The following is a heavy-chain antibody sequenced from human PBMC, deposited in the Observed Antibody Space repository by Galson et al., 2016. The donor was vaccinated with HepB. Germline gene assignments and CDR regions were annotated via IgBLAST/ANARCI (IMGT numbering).Heavy chain of an antibody. Sequence: SVKVSCKASGYPVTSYSMHWVRQAPGLGPEWMGVINPSGGSTTYAQKFQGRVTMTSDTSTNTVYMDLRSLRSEDTAVYYCARVGFYGDREYWGQGTLVTVS. J-gene: IGHJ4*02. V-gene: IGHV1-46*01. D-gene: IGHD4-17*01. CDR3: ARVGFYGDREY. CDR1: GYPVTSYS. CDR2: INPSGGST.